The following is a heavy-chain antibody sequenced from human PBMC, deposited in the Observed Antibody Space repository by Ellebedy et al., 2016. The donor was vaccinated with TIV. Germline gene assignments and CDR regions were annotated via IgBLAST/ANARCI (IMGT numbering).Heavy chain of an antibody. CDR3: ARRGRKFGDYYYYMDV. Sequence: ASVKVSXKASGYTFTSYDINWVRQATGQGLEWMGWMNPNSGNTGYAQKFQGRVTMTRNTSISTAYMELSSLRSEDTAVYYCARRGRKFGDYYYYMDVWGKGTTVTVSS. CDR2: MNPNSGNT. J-gene: IGHJ6*03. D-gene: IGHD3-10*01. CDR1: GYTFTSYD. V-gene: IGHV1-8*01.